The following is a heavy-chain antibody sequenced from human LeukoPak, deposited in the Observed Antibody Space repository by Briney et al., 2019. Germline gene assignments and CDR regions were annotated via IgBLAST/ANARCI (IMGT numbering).Heavy chain of an antibody. Sequence: ASVKVSCKASGYTFTGYYMHWVRQAPGQGLEWMGWISAYNSNTNYAQKLQGRVTMTTDTSTSTAYMELRSLRSDDTAVYYCARVDYYGSGDYWGQGTLVTVSS. J-gene: IGHJ4*02. CDR1: GYTFTGYY. CDR2: ISAYNSNT. CDR3: ARVDYYGSGDY. D-gene: IGHD3-10*01. V-gene: IGHV1-18*04.